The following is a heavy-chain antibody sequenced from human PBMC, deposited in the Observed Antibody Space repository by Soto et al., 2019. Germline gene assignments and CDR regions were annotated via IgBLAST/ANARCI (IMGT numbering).Heavy chain of an antibody. J-gene: IGHJ4*02. V-gene: IGHV4-30-4*01. CDR1: GGSISSGDYY. CDR3: ARVAVVYGDS. D-gene: IGHD6-19*01. CDR2: IYYSGST. Sequence: QVQLQESGPGLVKPSQTLSLTCTVSGGSISSGDYYWSWIRQPPGKGLEWIGYIYYSGSTYYNPTPKRRVTISVDTPNNQFSLKLSSVTAADTAVYYCARVAVVYGDSWGQGTLVTVSS.